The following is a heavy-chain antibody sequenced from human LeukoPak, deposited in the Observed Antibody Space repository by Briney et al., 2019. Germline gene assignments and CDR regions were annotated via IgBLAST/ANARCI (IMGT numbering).Heavy chain of an antibody. Sequence: PGGSLRLSCAASGFTFSSYSMNWVRQAPGKGLEWVSSISSSSSYIYYADSVKGRFTISRDNAKNSLYLQMNSLRAEDTAVYYCARPGGNRSPDAFDIWGQGTMVTVSS. CDR2: ISSSSSYI. V-gene: IGHV3-21*01. CDR1: GFTFSSYS. J-gene: IGHJ3*02. CDR3: ARPGGNRSPDAFDI. D-gene: IGHD4-23*01.